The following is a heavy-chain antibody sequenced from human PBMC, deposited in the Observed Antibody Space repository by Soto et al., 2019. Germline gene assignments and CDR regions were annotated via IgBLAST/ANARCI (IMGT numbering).Heavy chain of an antibody. V-gene: IGHV1-69*01. CDR2: IIPICGTA. Sequence: QVQLVQSGAEVKKPGSSVKVSCKASGGTFSSYDISWVRQAPGQGLEWMGGIIPICGTANYAQKFQGRVTITADESTRTAYMELSSLRFEDTAAYYSARYIGGIIMIGEGHAFDIWGQGTMVTVSS. D-gene: IGHD3-22*01. CDR1: GGTFSSYD. J-gene: IGHJ3*02. CDR3: ARYIGGIIMIGEGHAFDI.